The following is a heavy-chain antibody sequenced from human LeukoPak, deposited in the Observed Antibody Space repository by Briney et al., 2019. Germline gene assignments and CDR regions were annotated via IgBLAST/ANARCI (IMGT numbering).Heavy chain of an antibody. CDR1: GDSISSYY. J-gene: IGHJ4*02. CDR2: IYYSGST. Sequence: PSETLSLTCTVSGDSISSYYWSWIRQPPGKGLEWIGYIYYSGSTNYNPSLKSRVTISVDTSKNQFSLKLSSVTAADTAVYYCARALGSYGSGSYPTPHMDWGQGTLVTVSS. D-gene: IGHD3-10*01. V-gene: IGHV4-59*01. CDR3: ARALGSYGSGSYPTPHMD.